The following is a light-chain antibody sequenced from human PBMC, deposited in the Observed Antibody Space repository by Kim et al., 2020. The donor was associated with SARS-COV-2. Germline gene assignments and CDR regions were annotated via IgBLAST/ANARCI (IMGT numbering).Light chain of an antibody. J-gene: IGKJ3*01. V-gene: IGKV4-1*01. CDR3: QQYYRTPRT. CDR1: QRILYSSNNKNY. CDR2: WAS. Sequence: DIVMTQSPDSLAVSLGERATINCKSSQRILYSSNNKNYLAWYQQKPGQPPKLLIYWASTRESGVPDRFSGSGSGTDFTLTISSLQAEDVAVYYCQQYYRTPRTFGPGTKVDIK.